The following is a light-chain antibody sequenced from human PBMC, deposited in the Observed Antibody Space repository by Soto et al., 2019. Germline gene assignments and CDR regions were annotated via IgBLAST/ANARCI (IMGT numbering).Light chain of an antibody. J-gene: IGLJ3*02. Sequence: QSVLTQPPSTSGTPGQRVTISCSGSPSNIGSNTVNWYQQLPGAAPKLLIYIDDQRPSGLPARFSGSRSGTSASLAISGLQSEDEADYYCATWDDSLKGWVFGGGTKLTVL. CDR1: PSNIGSNT. V-gene: IGLV1-44*01. CDR3: ATWDDSLKGWV. CDR2: IDD.